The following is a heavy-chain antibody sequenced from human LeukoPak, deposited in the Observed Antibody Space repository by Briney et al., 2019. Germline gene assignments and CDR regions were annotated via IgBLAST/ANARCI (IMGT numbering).Heavy chain of an antibody. CDR1: GFTFSSYS. V-gene: IGHV3-21*04. CDR2: ISSSSSYI. CDR3: ARAPKFRLVGVPKGPFDP. J-gene: IGHJ5*02. Sequence: GGSLRLSCAASGFTFSSYSMNWVRQAPGKGLEWVSSISSSSSYIYYADSVKGRFTISRDNAKNSLYLQMNSLRAEDTALYYCARAPKFRLVGVPKGPFDPWGQGTLVTVSS. D-gene: IGHD1-26*01.